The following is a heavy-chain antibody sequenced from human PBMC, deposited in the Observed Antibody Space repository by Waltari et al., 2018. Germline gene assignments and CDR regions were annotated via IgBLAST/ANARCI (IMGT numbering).Heavy chain of an antibody. V-gene: IGHV1-2*02. CDR3: ARTAKSGLVHRQAFDI. J-gene: IGHJ3*02. D-gene: IGHD6-19*01. CDR2: INIASGVT. Sequence: QVQVVQSGAEVRKPGASVKVSCKASGYILGGYYMNWVRQAPGQGLEWLGWINIASGVTNFPQKFQGRVTMTRDMSDSTAYLELSSLRSDDTAVYYCARTAKSGLVHRQAFDIWGQGTLVTVSS. CDR1: GYILGGYY.